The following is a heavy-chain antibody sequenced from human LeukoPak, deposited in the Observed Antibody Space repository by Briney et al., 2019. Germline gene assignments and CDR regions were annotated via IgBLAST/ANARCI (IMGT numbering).Heavy chain of an antibody. V-gene: IGHV4-59*01. CDR3: ARDYSGYVGGFDY. D-gene: IGHD5-12*01. CDR2: IYYSGST. Sequence: SETLSLTCTVSGGSISSYYWSWIRQPPGKGLEWIGYIYYSGSTNYNPSLKSRVTISVDTSKNQFSLKLSSVTAADTAVYYCARDYSGYVGGFDYWGQGTLVTVSS. CDR1: GGSISSYY. J-gene: IGHJ4*02.